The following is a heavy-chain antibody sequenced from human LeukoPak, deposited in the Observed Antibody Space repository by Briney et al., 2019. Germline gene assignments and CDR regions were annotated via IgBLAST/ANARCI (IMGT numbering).Heavy chain of an antibody. J-gene: IGHJ4*02. CDR2: IYPGDSDT. Sequence: GESLKISCKGSGYSFTSYWIGWVRQMPGKGLEWMGIIYPGDSDTRYNPSFQGQVTISANKSISTAYLQWSSLKASDTAMYYCASPVDYDSSGYYPGYFDYWGQGTLVTVSS. CDR1: GYSFTSYW. V-gene: IGHV5-51*01. CDR3: ASPVDYDSSGYYPGYFDY. D-gene: IGHD3-22*01.